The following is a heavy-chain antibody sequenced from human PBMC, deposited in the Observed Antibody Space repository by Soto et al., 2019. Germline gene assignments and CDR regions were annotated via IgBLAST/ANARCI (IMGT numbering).Heavy chain of an antibody. CDR3: ARDQSPSSGWPGMDV. V-gene: IGHV1-2*02. D-gene: IGHD6-19*01. Sequence: AAVKVSCKACGYTFTEYYMHWGRQAPGQGLEWMGWINPNSGGTNYAQKFQGRVTMTRDTSISTAYMELNRLRSDDTAVYYCARDQSPSSGWPGMDVWGQGTTVTVSS. CDR2: INPNSGGT. CDR1: GYTFTEYY. J-gene: IGHJ6*02.